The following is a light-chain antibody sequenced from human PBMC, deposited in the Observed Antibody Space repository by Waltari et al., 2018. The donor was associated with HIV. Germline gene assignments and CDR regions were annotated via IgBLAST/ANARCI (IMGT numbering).Light chain of an antibody. V-gene: IGLV1-44*01. J-gene: IGLJ2*01. Sequence: QSVLTQPPSASGTPGQTVTISCSGSSSNIGSNTVNWYQHLPGTAPKLLIYSTNQRPSGVPDRVSGSKSGTSASLAISGLQSEVEADYYCAAWDDSLNGVVFGGGTKLTVL. CDR1: SSNIGSNT. CDR2: STN. CDR3: AAWDDSLNGVV.